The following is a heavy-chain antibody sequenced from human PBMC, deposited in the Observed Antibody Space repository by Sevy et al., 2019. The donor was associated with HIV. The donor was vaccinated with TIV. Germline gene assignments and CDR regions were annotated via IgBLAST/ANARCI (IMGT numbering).Heavy chain of an antibody. CDR3: AKDKQGSSWYFLDY. V-gene: IGHV3-23*01. J-gene: IGHJ4*02. CDR1: GFTFSSYA. CDR2: ISGSGGST. D-gene: IGHD6-13*01. Sequence: GGSLRLSCAASGFTFSSYAMSWVRQAPGKGLEWLSAISGSGGSTYYADSVKGRFTISRDNSKNTLYLQMNSLRAEDTAVYYCAKDKQGSSWYFLDYWGQGTLVTVSS.